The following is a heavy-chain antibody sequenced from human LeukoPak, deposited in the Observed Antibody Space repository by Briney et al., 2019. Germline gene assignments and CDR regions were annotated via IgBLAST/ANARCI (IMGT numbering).Heavy chain of an antibody. J-gene: IGHJ5*02. CDR3: ARDLGQYYDTSDNWFDP. V-gene: IGHV3-21*01. D-gene: IGHD3-22*01. CDR2: ISSSSSYI. CDR1: GFTFSSYS. Sequence: GGSLRLSCAASGFTFSSYSMNWVRQAPGKGLEWVSSISSSSSYIYYADSVKGRFTISRDNAKNSLYLQMNSLRAEDTAVYYCARDLGQYYDTSDNWFDPWGQGTLVTVSS.